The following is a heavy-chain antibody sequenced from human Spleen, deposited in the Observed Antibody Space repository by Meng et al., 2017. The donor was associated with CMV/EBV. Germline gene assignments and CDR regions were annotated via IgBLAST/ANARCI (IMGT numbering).Heavy chain of an antibody. J-gene: IGHJ4*02. CDR2: ISSSSGYI. D-gene: IGHD3-3*01. Sequence: GESLKISCAASGFTFSRYTMNWVRQAPGKGPEWVSSISSSSGYIYYADSVKGRFTISRDNAKNSLFLQMRSPRAEDTAVYYCARDRVPEPPLEWPQLWGENFWGQGALVTVSS. CDR3: ARDRVPEPPLEWPQLWGENF. V-gene: IGHV3-21*01. CDR1: GFTFSRYT.